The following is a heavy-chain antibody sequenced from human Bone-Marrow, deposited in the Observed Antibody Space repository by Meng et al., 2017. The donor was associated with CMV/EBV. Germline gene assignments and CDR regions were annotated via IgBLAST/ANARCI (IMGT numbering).Heavy chain of an antibody. Sequence: GESLKISCKGSGYTFTNYWIAWVRQMPGKGLEWMGIIYPDDSDIKYSPSFQGQVTISVDKSISTAYLQWSSLRASDTAMYYCARQRFIYGGNSDYDFWGQGTLVTVSS. D-gene: IGHD4-23*01. CDR2: IYPDDSDI. CDR3: ARQRFIYGGNSDYDF. V-gene: IGHV5-51*01. J-gene: IGHJ4*02. CDR1: GYTFTNYW.